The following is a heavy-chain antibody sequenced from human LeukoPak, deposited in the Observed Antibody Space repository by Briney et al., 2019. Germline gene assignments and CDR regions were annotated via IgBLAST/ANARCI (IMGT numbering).Heavy chain of an antibody. CDR1: GGSISSSSYY. V-gene: IGHV4-39*01. J-gene: IGHJ4*02. CDR3: ARHPYYSNSYYFDY. Sequence: PSETLSLTCTVSGGSISSSSYYWGWIRQPPGKGLEWIVSIYYSGSTYYNPSLKSRVTISVDTSKNQFSLKLSSVTAADTAVYYCARHPYYSNSYYFDYWGQGTLVTVSS. CDR2: IYYSGST. D-gene: IGHD4-11*01.